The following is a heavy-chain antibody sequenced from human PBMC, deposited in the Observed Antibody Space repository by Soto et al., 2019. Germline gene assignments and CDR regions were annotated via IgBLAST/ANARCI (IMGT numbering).Heavy chain of an antibody. V-gene: IGHV4-59*08. J-gene: IGHJ6*03. CDR2: IYYSGGT. CDR3: ARLGDYGDYRYYYYYMDV. D-gene: IGHD4-17*01. Sequence: NPSETLSLTCTVSGGSISSYYWSWIRQPPGKGLEWIGYIYYSGGTNYNPSLKSRVTISVDTSKNQFSLKLSSVTAADTAVYYCARLGDYGDYRYYYYYMDVWGKGTTVTVSS. CDR1: GGSISSYY.